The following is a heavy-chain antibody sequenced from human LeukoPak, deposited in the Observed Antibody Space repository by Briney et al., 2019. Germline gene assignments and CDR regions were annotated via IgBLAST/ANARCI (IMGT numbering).Heavy chain of an antibody. CDR3: TRDLTIFSSRWDYYYYYMDV. J-gene: IGHJ6*03. V-gene: IGHV3-49*04. CDR1: GFTFSSYE. D-gene: IGHD6-13*01. CDR2: IRSKAYGGTT. Sequence: GGSLRLSCAASGFTFSSYEMNWVRQAPGKGLEWVGFIRSKAYGGTTEYAASVKGRFTISRDDSKSIAYLQMNSLKTEDTAVYYCTRDLTIFSSRWDYYYYYMDVWGKGTTVTISS.